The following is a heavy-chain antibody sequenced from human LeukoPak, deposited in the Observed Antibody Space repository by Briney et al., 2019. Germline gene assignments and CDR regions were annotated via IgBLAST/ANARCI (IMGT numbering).Heavy chain of an antibody. CDR1: SGSVSSGGYS. CDR2: IYHSGST. V-gene: IGHV4-30-2*01. CDR3: ATGGDYYGSGNYYNN. Sequence: SETLSLTCAVSSGSVSSGGYSWSWARHQPGKGLEWISYIYHSGSTYHNPSLKSRLTISLDRSKNQFSLKLSSVTAADTAVYYCATGGDYYGSGNYYNNWGQGTLVTVSS. J-gene: IGHJ4*02. D-gene: IGHD3-10*01.